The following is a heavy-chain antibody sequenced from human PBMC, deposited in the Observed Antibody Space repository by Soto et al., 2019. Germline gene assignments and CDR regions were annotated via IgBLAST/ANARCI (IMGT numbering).Heavy chain of an antibody. D-gene: IGHD3-22*01. J-gene: IGHJ5*02. CDR1: GFTFSDYY. V-gene: IGHV3-11*05. CDR2: ISSSSSYT. CDR3: ARSDYYDSSGYFLGWFDP. Sequence: QVQLVESGGGLVKPGGSLRLSCAASGFTFSDYYMSWIRQAPGKGLEWVSYISSSSSYTNYADSVKGRFTISRDNAQNSLYLQMNRLSAEDTAVYYCARSDYYDSSGYFLGWFDPWGQGTLVTVSS.